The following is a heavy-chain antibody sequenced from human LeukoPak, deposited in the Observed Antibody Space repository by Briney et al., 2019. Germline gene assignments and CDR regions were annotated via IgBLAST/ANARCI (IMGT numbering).Heavy chain of an antibody. CDR3: ATVAPSGNWFDP. V-gene: IGHV4-59*01. CDR1: GGSISSDY. D-gene: IGHD1-1*01. Sequence: SETLSLTCTVSGGSISSDYWSWIRQPPGKGLEWIGYIYYSGSTNYNPSLKSRVTISIDTPKNQFSLILSSVTAADTAVYYCATVAPSGNWFDPWGQGTLVTISS. J-gene: IGHJ5*02. CDR2: IYYSGST.